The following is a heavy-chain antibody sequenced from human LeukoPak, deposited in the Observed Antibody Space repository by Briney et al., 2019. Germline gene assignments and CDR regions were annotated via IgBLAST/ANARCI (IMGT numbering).Heavy chain of an antibody. CDR2: INSDGSST. J-gene: IGHJ3*02. V-gene: IGHV3-74*01. CDR1: GFTFSSYW. CDR3: ARDSDFVATSDAFDI. D-gene: IGHD2-15*01. Sequence: GGSLRLSCAASGFTFSSYWMHWVRQAPGKGLVWVSRINSDGSSTRYADSVKGRFTIFRDNAKNTLYLQMNSLRAEDTAVYYCARDSDFVATSDAFDIWGQGTMVTVSS.